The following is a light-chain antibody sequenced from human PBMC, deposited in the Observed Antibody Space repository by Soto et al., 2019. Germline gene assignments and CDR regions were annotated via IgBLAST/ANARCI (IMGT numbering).Light chain of an antibody. CDR1: RSISSY. V-gene: IGKV3-11*01. J-gene: IGKJ1*01. CDR2: DAS. CDR3: QQLTDWPPQWT. Sequence: EVVLTQSPDTLSLPPRESATLSCRASRSISSYFAWYQQKPGQAPRLLIYDASSRATGIPARFSGSGSGTDFTLTIRRLEPEDFAVYYCQQLTDWPPQWTFGQGTKVDNK.